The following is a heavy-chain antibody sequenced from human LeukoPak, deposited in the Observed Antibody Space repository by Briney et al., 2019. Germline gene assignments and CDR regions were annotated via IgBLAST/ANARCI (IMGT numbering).Heavy chain of an antibody. CDR3: ARGLTGYYDFWSGYYLDY. V-gene: IGHV1-69*02. CDR2: IIPILGVP. D-gene: IGHD3-3*01. Sequence: SVKVSCKASGGTFSSYTISWVRQAPGQGLEWMGRIIPILGVPNYAQKFQGRVTITADKSTSTAYMELSSLRSEDTAVYYCARGLTGYYDFWSGYYLDYWGQGTLVTVSS. J-gene: IGHJ4*02. CDR1: GGTFSSYT.